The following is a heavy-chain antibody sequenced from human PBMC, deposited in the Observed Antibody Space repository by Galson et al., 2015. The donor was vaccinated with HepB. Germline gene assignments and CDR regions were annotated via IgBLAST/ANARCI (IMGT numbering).Heavy chain of an antibody. Sequence: SLRLSCAASGFTFSDFYVSWIRQAPGKGLEWVSYISSSGTTIYYADSVKGRFTISRDNAKNSLYLQMNSLRADDTAVYYCARGVPGCGGDCYLHAFDIWGQRTMVTVSS. CDR2: ISSSGTTI. V-gene: IGHV3-11*01. D-gene: IGHD2-21*01. J-gene: IGHJ3*02. CDR3: ARGVPGCGGDCYLHAFDI. CDR1: GFTFSDFY.